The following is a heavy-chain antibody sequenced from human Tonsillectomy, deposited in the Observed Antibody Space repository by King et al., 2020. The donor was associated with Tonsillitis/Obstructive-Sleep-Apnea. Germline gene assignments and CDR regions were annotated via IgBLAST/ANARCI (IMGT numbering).Heavy chain of an antibody. D-gene: IGHD6-19*01. V-gene: IGHV3-66*01. CDR2: IYSGGST. Sequence: VQLVESGGGLVQPGGSLRLSCAASGFTVSSSYMSWVRQAPGKGLEWVSLIYSGGSTYCADSVKGRFTISRDNSKNTLCLQMNSLRAEDTAVYYCARGGSGGPWLFDYWGQGTLVTVSS. CDR3: ARGGSGGPWLFDY. CDR1: GFTVSSSY. J-gene: IGHJ4*02.